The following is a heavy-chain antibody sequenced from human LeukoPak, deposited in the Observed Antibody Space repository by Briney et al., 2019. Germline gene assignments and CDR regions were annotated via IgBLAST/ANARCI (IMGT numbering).Heavy chain of an antibody. D-gene: IGHD2-2*01. CDR1: GFTFSSYG. V-gene: IGHV3-33*06. Sequence: PGGSLRLSCAASGFTFSSYGMHWVRQAPGKGLEWVAVIWYDGSNKYYADSVKGRFTISRDNSENTLYLQMNSLRAEDTAVYYCAKDQSTLGFDYWGQGTLVTVSS. CDR3: AKDQSTLGFDY. CDR2: IWYDGSNK. J-gene: IGHJ4*02.